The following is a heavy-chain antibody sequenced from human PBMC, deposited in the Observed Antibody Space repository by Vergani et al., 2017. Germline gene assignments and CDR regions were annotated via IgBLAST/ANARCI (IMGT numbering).Heavy chain of an antibody. CDR1: GYTFTDYY. J-gene: IGHJ6*02. Sequence: QVQLVQSGAEVKKPGASVKVSCKASGYTFTDYYMHWVRQAPGQGLEWMGWINPNSGGTNYAQKFQGRVTMTRDTSISTAYMELSRLRSDDTAVYYCARGQVRIGVIVVVHNYYYYGMDVWGQGTTVTVSS. CDR2: INPNSGGT. V-gene: IGHV1-2*02. CDR3: ARGQVRIGVIVVVHNYYYYGMDV. D-gene: IGHD3-22*01.